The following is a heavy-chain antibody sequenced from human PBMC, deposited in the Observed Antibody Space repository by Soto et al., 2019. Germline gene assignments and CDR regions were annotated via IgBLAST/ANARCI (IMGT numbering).Heavy chain of an antibody. V-gene: IGHV4-28*01. CDR2: ISYSGTT. CDR3: AKNTGGTRGPYFDY. CDR1: GYSISSSNW. J-gene: IGHJ4*02. Sequence: SETLSLTCAVSGYSISSSNWWGWVRQPPGRGLEWIGYISYSGTTYYNPSLKSRVTMSIDTSKNQFFLDLSSVTAVDTAVYYCAKNTGGTRGPYFDYWGQGTPVTVSS. D-gene: IGHD1-1*01.